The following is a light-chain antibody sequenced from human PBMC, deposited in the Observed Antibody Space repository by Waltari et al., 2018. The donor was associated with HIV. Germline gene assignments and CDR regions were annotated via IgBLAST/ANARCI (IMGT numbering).Light chain of an antibody. V-gene: IGLV2-23*02. CDR1: SSDVGAYNL. Sequence: QSALTQPASVSGSPGQSITISCTGTSSDVGAYNLVSWYQQHPGTAPTLRIFEVTQRPSGVSDRFSGSRSGNTASLTISGLQAEDEGDYHCCSYTGTGIVFGGGTKLTVL. CDR3: CSYTGTGIV. CDR2: EVT. J-gene: IGLJ2*01.